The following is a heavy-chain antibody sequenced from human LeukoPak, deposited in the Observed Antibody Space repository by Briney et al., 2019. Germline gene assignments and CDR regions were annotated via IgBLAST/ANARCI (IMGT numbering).Heavy chain of an antibody. V-gene: IGHV1-69*13. D-gene: IGHD5-24*01. CDR1: GGTFSSYA. CDR2: IIPIFGTA. Sequence: SVKVSCKASGGTFSSYAISWVRQAPGQGLEWMGGIIPIFGTANYAQKFQGRVTITADESTSTAYMELSSLRSEDTAVYYCARDRGWLQFTHFDYWGQGTLVTVSS. CDR3: ARDRGWLQFTHFDY. J-gene: IGHJ4*02.